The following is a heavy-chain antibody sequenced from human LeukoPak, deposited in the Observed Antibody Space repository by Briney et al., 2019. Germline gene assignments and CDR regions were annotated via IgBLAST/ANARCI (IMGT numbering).Heavy chain of an antibody. CDR3: ATRPLRGYYDSSGYYNY. CDR2: ISAYNGNT. CDR1: GYTFTSYG. V-gene: IGHV1-18*01. Sequence: ASVKVSCKASGYTFTSYGISWVRQAPGQGLEWMGWISAYNGNTNYAQKLQGRVTMTTDTSMSTAYMELRSLRSDDTAVYYCATRPLRGYYDSSGYYNYWGQGTLVTVSS. J-gene: IGHJ4*02. D-gene: IGHD3-22*01.